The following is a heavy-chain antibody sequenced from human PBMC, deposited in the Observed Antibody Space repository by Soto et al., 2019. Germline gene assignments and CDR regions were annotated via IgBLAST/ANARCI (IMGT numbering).Heavy chain of an antibody. CDR1: GFSLSTSGVG. Sequence: QITLKESGPTLVKPTQTLTLTCTFSGFSLSTSGVGVGWIRQPPGKALEWLALIYWDDDKRYSPSLKSRLTITKDTPKNQVVLTMTNTDPVDTATYYCAHRWYDILTGIYAWFDPWGQGTLVTVSS. V-gene: IGHV2-5*02. CDR3: AHRWYDILTGIYAWFDP. CDR2: IYWDDDK. D-gene: IGHD3-9*01. J-gene: IGHJ5*02.